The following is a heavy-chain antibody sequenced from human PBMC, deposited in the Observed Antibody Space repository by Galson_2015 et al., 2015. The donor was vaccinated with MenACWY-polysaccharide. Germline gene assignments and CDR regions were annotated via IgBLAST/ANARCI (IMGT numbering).Heavy chain of an antibody. Sequence: QSGAEVTKPGESLKISCTGSGYSFTTYWIAWVRQMPGKGLEWMGIIWPGDSDTRYSPSFQGQVTISADKSITTAYLEWSSLKASDTAMYYCARTRAALGHNFASVDYWGLGTLVTVSS. J-gene: IGHJ4*02. V-gene: IGHV5-51*01. CDR3: ARTRAALGHNFASVDY. CDR1: GYSFTTYW. D-gene: IGHD1-20*01. CDR2: IWPGDSDT.